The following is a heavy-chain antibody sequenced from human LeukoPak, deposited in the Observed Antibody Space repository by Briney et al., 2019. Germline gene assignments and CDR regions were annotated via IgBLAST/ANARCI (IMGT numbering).Heavy chain of an antibody. CDR1: GYTFTSYG. V-gene: IGHV1-46*01. D-gene: IGHD3-22*01. J-gene: IGHJ4*02. Sequence: ASVKVSCKASGYTFTSYGISWVRQAPGQGLEWMGIINPSGGSTSYAQKFQGRVTMTRDTSTSTVYMELSSLRSEDTAVYYCARDHDSSGWFDYWGQGTLVTVSS. CDR2: INPSGGST. CDR3: ARDHDSSGWFDY.